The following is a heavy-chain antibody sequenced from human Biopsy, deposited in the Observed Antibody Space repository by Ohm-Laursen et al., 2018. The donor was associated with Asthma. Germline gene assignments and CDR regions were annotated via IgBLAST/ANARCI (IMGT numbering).Heavy chain of an antibody. J-gene: IGHJ4*02. Sequence: SLRLSCAASGFSFNSYVMHWVRQAPGKGLEWVSGISWNSGSIGYADSAKGRFTISRDNAKNSLYLQMNSLRVEDTALYYCAKATLGDIGKDYWGQGTLVTVSS. V-gene: IGHV3-9*01. CDR3: AKATLGDIGKDY. CDR1: GFSFNSYV. D-gene: IGHD2-21*01. CDR2: ISWNSGSI.